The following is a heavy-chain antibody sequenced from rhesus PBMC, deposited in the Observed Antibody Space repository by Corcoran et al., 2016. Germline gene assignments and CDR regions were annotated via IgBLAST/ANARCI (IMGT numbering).Heavy chain of an antibody. CDR1: GFTFSNSW. J-gene: IGHJ4*01. Sequence: EVQLVESGAGLVQPGGSLRLSCAASGFTFSNSWMSWVRQAPGKGLEGVARIKRKAGGETADYAASVKSRFTISRDDSKTKLYLQMNSLKTEDTAVYYCTTGSEYCTGSGCYDYFDYWGQGVLVTVSS. CDR3: TTGSEYCTGSGCYDYFDY. CDR2: IKRKAGGETA. D-gene: IGHD2-21*01. V-gene: IGHV3-30*02.